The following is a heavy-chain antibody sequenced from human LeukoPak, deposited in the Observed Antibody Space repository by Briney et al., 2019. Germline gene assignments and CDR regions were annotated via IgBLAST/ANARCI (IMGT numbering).Heavy chain of an antibody. Sequence: PGGSLRLSCTASGFTFSDYYMSWIRQAPGKGLEWVSYISSSGSTIYYADSVKGRFTISRDNAKNSLYLQMNSLRAEDTAVYYCARVRLVDWLSPGAFDIWGQGTMVTVSS. V-gene: IGHV3-11*01. D-gene: IGHD3-9*01. CDR3: ARVRLVDWLSPGAFDI. CDR1: GFTFSDYY. CDR2: ISSSGSTI. J-gene: IGHJ3*02.